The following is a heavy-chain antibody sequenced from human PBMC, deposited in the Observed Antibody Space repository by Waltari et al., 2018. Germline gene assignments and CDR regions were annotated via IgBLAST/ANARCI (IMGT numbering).Heavy chain of an antibody. CDR1: GYSFTAYH. D-gene: IGHD1-26*01. Sequence: QVQLVQSGTEVKKPGASVKVSCQASGYSFTAYHLHWVRQNPGQGLEWLGWINPKNGDTSYAQNFLGRVTMTRDTSINTVYMDLSGLRSDDTAVFYCARDPGPIVGAPDYWGQGTLVTVSS. V-gene: IGHV1-2*02. J-gene: IGHJ4*02. CDR2: INPKNGDT. CDR3: ARDPGPIVGAPDY.